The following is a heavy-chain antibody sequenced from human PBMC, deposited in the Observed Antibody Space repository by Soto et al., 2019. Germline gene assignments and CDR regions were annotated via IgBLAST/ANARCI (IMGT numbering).Heavy chain of an antibody. V-gene: IGHV3-15*01. D-gene: IGHD3-10*01. CDR2: IKSKTDGGTT. CDR1: GFTFSNAW. CDR3: TTFAGYYYYYYGMDV. Sequence: EVQLVESGGGLVKPGGSLRLSCAASGFTFSNAWMSWVRQAPGKGLEWVGRIKSKTDGGTTDYAAPVKGRFTISRDDSKNTLYLQMNSLKTEDTAVYYCTTFAGYYYYYYGMDVWGQGITVTVSS. J-gene: IGHJ6*02.